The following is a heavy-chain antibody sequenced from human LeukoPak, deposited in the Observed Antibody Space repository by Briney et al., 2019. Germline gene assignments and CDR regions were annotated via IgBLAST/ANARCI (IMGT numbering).Heavy chain of an antibody. V-gene: IGHV3-23*01. CDR3: AKMAVAAGPHQIDY. Sequence: PGGSLRLSCAASGFTCSSYAMSWVRQAPGEGLAWFSAIGGSGDRTSYADSVKGRFTISRDNSKNTLYLKMNSLRAEDTAVYYCAKMAVAAGPHQIDYWGQGTLVTVSS. J-gene: IGHJ4*02. CDR2: IGGSGDRT. D-gene: IGHD5-24*01. CDR1: GFTCSSYA.